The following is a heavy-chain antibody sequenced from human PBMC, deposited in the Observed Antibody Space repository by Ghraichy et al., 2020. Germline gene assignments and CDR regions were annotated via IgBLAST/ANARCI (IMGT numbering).Heavy chain of an antibody. Sequence: GGSLRLSCTASGFSFGDYTVSWFRQAPGKGPEWVRFIRSRGEGGAREYAASVKGRCTISRDDSKSIAYLQMNSLKTEDTAVYYCTRVIRGRYSDYVAFYYYMEVWGKGTPVTVSS. D-gene: IGHD5-12*01. CDR1: GFSFGDYT. J-gene: IGHJ6*03. CDR2: IRSRGEGGAR. CDR3: TRVIRGRYSDYVAFYYYMEV. V-gene: IGHV3-49*03.